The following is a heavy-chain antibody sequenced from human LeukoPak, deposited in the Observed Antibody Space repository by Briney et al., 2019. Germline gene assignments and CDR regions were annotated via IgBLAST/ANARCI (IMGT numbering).Heavy chain of an antibody. CDR3: ASPGEGKAAVF. V-gene: IGHV3-74*01. CDR2: INSDGSST. Sequence: GGSLRLSCAASGFTFSSYWMHWVRQAPGKGLVWVSRINSDGSSTSYADSVKGRFTISGDNAKNTLYLQMNSLRAEDTAVYYCASPGEGKAAVFWGQGTLVTVST. D-gene: IGHD6-13*01. J-gene: IGHJ4*02. CDR1: GFTFSSYW.